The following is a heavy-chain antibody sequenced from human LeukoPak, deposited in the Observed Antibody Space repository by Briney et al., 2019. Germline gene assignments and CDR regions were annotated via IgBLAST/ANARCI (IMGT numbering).Heavy chain of an antibody. CDR2: IYPGDSDI. Sequence: GESLKISCTGSGYTFNSYWIGWVRQMPGKGLEWMGIIYPGDSDIGYSPSFQGQVTISADKSISTAYLQWSSLKASDTAMYYCARSGAYFDYWGQGTLVTVSS. V-gene: IGHV5-51*01. D-gene: IGHD1-26*01. CDR3: ARSGAYFDY. CDR1: GYTFNSYW. J-gene: IGHJ4*02.